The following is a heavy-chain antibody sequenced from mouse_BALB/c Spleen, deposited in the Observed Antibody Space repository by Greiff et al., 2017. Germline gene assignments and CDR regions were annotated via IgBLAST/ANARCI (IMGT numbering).Heavy chain of an antibody. CDR1: GYSITSDYA. Sequence: DVHLVESGPGLVKPSQSLSLTCTVTGYSITSDYAWYWLRQCPGNQLEWMGYISYSGSTSYNPSLKSRISITRDTSKNQFFLQLNSVTTEDTATYYCARCYDDGDWYFDVWGAGTTVTVSS. CDR2: ISYSGST. CDR3: ARCYDDGDWYFDV. D-gene: IGHD2-12*01. J-gene: IGHJ1*01. V-gene: IGHV3-2*02.